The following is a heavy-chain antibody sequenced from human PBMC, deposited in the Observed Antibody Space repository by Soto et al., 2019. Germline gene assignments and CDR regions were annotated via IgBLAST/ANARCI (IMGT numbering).Heavy chain of an antibody. D-gene: IGHD5-18*01. CDR1: GDSVSSNSAA. CDR3: ARDHPVDTAMVIPMYYYYGMDV. J-gene: IGHJ6*02. Sequence: QVQLQQSGPGLVKPSQTLSLTCAISGDSVSSNSAAWNWIRQSPSRGLEWLGRTYYRSKWYNDYALSVKSRITINPDTSKNQFSRQLNSVTPEDTAVYYCARDHPVDTAMVIPMYYYYGMDVWGQGTTVTVSS. CDR2: TYYRSKWYN. V-gene: IGHV6-1*01.